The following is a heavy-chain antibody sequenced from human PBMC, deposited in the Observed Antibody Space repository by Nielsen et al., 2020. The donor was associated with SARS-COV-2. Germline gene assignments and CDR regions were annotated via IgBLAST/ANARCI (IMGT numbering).Heavy chain of an antibody. CDR2: ISGSGGTT. CDR1: GFAVSNNY. Sequence: GESLKISCAASGFAVSNNYMSWVRQVPGKGLEWVSAISGSGGTTSYADSVKGRFTISRDNSKNTLYLQMNSLRAEDTAVYYCARTPGAYFDYWGQGTLVTVSS. J-gene: IGHJ4*02. V-gene: IGHV3-23*01. CDR3: ARTPGAYFDY. D-gene: IGHD1-26*01.